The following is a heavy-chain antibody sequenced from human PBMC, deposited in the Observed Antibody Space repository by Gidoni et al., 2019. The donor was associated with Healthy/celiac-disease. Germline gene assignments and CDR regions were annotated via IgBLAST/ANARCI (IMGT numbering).Heavy chain of an antibody. J-gene: IGHJ5*02. Sequence: EVQLVESGGGLVQPGGSLRLSCAASGFTFSSYWMSWVRQAPGKGLEWVANIKQDGSEKYYVDSVKGRFTISRDNAKNSLYLQMNSLRAEDTAVYYCARVEGDFWSGSSGWFDPWGQGTLVTVSS. CDR3: ARVEGDFWSGSSGWFDP. CDR2: IKQDGSEK. V-gene: IGHV3-7*01. D-gene: IGHD3-3*01. CDR1: GFTFSSYW.